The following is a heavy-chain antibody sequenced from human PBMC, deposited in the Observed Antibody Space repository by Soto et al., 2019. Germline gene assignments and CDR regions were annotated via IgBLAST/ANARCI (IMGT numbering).Heavy chain of an antibody. CDR1: GFTVSNLY. V-gene: IGHV3-66*01. D-gene: IGHD3-10*01. CDR3: ARDTLGGAYYCLH. CDR2: ISSGGST. Sequence: EVQLVESGGGLVQPGGSLRLSCAASGFTVSNLYMTWVRQAPGKGLQWVAVISSGGSTYYADSVKGRFTISRDNSKNTLYLEMNSLRAEDTAVYYCARDTLGGAYYCLHGGQGTLVTVSS. J-gene: IGHJ4*02.